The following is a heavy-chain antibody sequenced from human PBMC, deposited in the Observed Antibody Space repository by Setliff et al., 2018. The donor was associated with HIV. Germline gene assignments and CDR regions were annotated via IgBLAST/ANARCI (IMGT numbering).Heavy chain of an antibody. CDR2: IYYTGNT. CDR1: GGSFSGYH. D-gene: IGHD3-10*01. V-gene: IGHV4-4*07. Sequence: PSETLSLTCRVSGGSFSGYHWNWIRQPAGKGLEWIGRIYYTGNTDYNPSLKSRVTMSMDTSNKQISLKLNSMTAADTAVYYCARSIYGSGTYQLDIWGPGILVTVSS. J-gene: IGHJ4*02. CDR3: ARSIYGSGTYQLDI.